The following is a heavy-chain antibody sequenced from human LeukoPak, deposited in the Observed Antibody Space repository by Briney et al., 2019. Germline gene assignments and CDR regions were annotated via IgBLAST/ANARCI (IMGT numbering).Heavy chain of an antibody. CDR2: IYYSGST. CDR1: GGSISSYY. J-gene: IGHJ4*02. D-gene: IGHD3-22*01. CDR3: ASGASGYHKYYFDY. V-gene: IGHV4-59*01. Sequence: PSETLSLTCTVSGGSISSYYWSWIRQPPGKGLEWIGYIYYSGSTNYNPSLKSRVTISVDTSKNQFSLKLSSVTAADTAVYYCASGASGYHKYYFDYWGQGTLVTVSS.